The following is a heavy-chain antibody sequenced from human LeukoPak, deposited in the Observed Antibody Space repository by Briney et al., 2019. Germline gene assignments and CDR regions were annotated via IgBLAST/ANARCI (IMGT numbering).Heavy chain of an antibody. CDR2: IYHSGST. CDR3: ARESGSGSYLPYYYGMDV. CDR1: GGSISSSNW. V-gene: IGHV4-4*02. D-gene: IGHD3-10*01. J-gene: IGHJ6*02. Sequence: SGTLSLTCAVSGGSISSSNWWSWVRQPPGKGLEWIGEIYHSGSTNYNPSLKSRVTISVDTSKNQFSLKLSSVTAADTAVYYCARESGSGSYLPYYYGMDVWGQGTTVTVSS.